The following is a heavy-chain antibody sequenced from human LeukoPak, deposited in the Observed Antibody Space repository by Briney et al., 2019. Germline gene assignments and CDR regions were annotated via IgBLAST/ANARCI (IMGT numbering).Heavy chain of an antibody. CDR2: INHSGST. CDR3: TRLNSGSYPYYYYYMDV. V-gene: IGHV4-34*01. CDR1: GGSISSYY. J-gene: IGHJ6*03. D-gene: IGHD1-26*01. Sequence: SETLSLTCTVSGGSISSYYWSWIRQPPGKGLEWIGEINHSGSTNYNPSLKSRVTISVDTSKNQFSLKLSSVTAADTAVYYCTRLNSGSYPYYYYYMDVWGKGTTVTISS.